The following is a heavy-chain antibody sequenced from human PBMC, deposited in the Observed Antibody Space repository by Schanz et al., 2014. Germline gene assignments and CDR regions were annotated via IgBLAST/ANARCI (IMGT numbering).Heavy chain of an antibody. CDR1: GFTFSSYG. CDR2: IRYDGINK. Sequence: QVQLVESGGGVVHPGGSLRLSCAASGFTFSSYGMHWVRQAPGKGLEWVAFIRYDGINKYYADSVKGRFTISRDISTNTLYQQMNSLRVEYTAVYYCAKAYHYYGSGTDLGAFEYWGQGTLATVS. V-gene: IGHV3-30*02. D-gene: IGHD3-10*01. J-gene: IGHJ4*02. CDR3: AKAYHYYGSGTDLGAFEY.